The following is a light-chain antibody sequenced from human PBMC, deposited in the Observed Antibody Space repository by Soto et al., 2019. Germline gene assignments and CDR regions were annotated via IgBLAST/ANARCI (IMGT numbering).Light chain of an antibody. Sequence: QSALTQPASVTGSPGQSITLSCTETSTDVGGYKYVSWYQQHPGTAPKLMMLEVNGRSSGVSDRFSGSKSGNTAALTISGLQPEDEADYYCSSFSSSSTPYVFGTGTKVTVL. J-gene: IGLJ1*01. CDR2: EVN. CDR3: SSFSSSSTPYV. CDR1: STDVGGYKY. V-gene: IGLV2-14*01.